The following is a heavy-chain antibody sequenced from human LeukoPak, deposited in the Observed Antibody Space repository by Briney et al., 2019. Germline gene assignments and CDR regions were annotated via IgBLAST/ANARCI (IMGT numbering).Heavy chain of an antibody. J-gene: IGHJ4*02. CDR3: ARHGRYYDILTGYYGAQFDY. V-gene: IGHV4-31*03. Sequence: PSETLSLTCTVSGGSISSGGYYWSWIRQHPGKGLEWIGYIYYSGSTYYNPSLKSRVTISVDTSKNQFSLKLSSVTAADTAVYYCARHGRYYDILTGYYGAQFDYWGQGTLVTVSS. CDR1: GGSISSGGYY. CDR2: IYYSGST. D-gene: IGHD3-9*01.